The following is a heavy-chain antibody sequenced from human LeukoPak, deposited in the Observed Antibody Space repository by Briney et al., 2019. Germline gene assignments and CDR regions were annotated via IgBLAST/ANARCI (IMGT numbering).Heavy chain of an antibody. CDR3: ARGYDILTGYEDDAFDI. D-gene: IGHD3-9*01. J-gene: IGHJ3*02. CDR2: IIPIFGTA. V-gene: IGHV1-69*06. Sequence: ASVKVSCKAPGGTFSSYAISWVRQAPGQGLEWMGGIIPIFGTANYAQKFQGRVTITADKSTSTAYMELSSLRSEDTAVYYCARGYDILTGYEDDAFDIWGQGTMVTVSS. CDR1: GGTFSSYA.